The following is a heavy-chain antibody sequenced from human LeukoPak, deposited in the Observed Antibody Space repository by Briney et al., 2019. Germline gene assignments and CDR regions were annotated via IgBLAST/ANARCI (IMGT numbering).Heavy chain of an antibody. J-gene: IGHJ3*02. CDR2: ISYDGSNK. Sequence: GGSLRLSCAASGFTFSSYGMHWVRQAPGKGLEWVAVISYDGSNKYYADSVKGRFTISRDNSKNTLYLQMNSLRAEDTAVYYCAKLLTTVEDDAFDIWGQGTMVTVSS. V-gene: IGHV3-30*18. CDR1: GFTFSSYG. CDR3: AKLLTTVEDDAFDI. D-gene: IGHD4-23*01.